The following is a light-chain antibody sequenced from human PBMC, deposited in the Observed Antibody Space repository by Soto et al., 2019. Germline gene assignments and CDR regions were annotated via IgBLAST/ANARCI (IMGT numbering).Light chain of an antibody. Sequence: EIVMTQSPATLSLCPGERATLSCRASQSVASKLAWHQQKPGLAPRLLIYDASTRPTGTPARFIGSGSGTEFTLTVTTLQSEDFAVYYCQQYNNWPPITFGQGTRLEIK. CDR2: DAS. CDR1: QSVASK. J-gene: IGKJ5*01. V-gene: IGKV3-15*01. CDR3: QQYNNWPPIT.